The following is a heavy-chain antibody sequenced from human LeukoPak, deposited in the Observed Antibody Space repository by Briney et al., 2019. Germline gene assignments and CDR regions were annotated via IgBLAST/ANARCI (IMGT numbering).Heavy chain of an antibody. V-gene: IGHV4-4*07. J-gene: IGHJ4*02. CDR3: ARDLRSYYYDSSGYSYYFDY. CDR2: IYTSGST. Sequence: SETLSLTXTVSGGSISSYYWSWIRQPAGKGLEWIGRIYTSGSTNYNPSLKSRVTMSVDTSKNQFSLKLSSVTAADTAVYYCARDLRSYYYDSSGYSYYFDYWGQGTLVTVSS. D-gene: IGHD3-22*01. CDR1: GGSISSYY.